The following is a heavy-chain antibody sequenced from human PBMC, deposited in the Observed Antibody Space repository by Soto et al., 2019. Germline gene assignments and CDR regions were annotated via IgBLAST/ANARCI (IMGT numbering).Heavy chain of an antibody. Sequence: LQTLSLTCAISGDSVSSNSAAWNWIRQSPSRGLEWLGRTYYRSKWYNDYAVSVKSRITINPDTSKNQFSLQLNSVTPEDTAVYYCAGRVSTRDYYYYGMDVWGQGTTVNVSS. CDR1: GDSVSSNSAA. V-gene: IGHV6-1*01. CDR3: AGRVSTRDYYYYGMDV. J-gene: IGHJ6*02. CDR2: TYYRSKWYN.